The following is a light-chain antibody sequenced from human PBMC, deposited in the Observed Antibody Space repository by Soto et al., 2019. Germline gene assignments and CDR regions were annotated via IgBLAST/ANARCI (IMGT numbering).Light chain of an antibody. CDR2: EVT. Sequence: QSVLTQPASVSGSPGQSITISCSGSTSDVGNGFDSVSWYQQHPGKAPKLIIYEVTNRPSGVASRFSGSRSVKPASMTISGLQTEAEADYYGSLYTGRVDPEGLGHGTQVT. V-gene: IGLV2-14*01. CDR3: SLYTGRVDPEG. CDR1: TSDVGNGFDS. J-gene: IGLJ1*01.